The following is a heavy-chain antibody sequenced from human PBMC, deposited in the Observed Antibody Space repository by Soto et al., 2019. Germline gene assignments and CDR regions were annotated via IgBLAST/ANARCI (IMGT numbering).Heavy chain of an antibody. J-gene: IGHJ4*02. V-gene: IGHV3-74*01. D-gene: IGHD3-22*01. CDR1: GVTFSSYW. CDR3: ARVPRGSSGRIDY. Sequence: GGSLRLFCAASGVTFSSYWMHWVRKAPGKGLVWVSRINSDGSSTSYADSVKGRFTISRDNAKNTLYLQMNSLRAEDTAVYYCARVPRGSSGRIDYWGQGTLVTVSS. CDR2: INSDGSST.